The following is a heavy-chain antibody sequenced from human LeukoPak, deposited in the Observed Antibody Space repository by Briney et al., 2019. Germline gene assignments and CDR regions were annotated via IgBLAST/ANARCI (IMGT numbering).Heavy chain of an antibody. V-gene: IGHV1-46*01. CDR3: ASTTVYAFRFDY. D-gene: IGHD2-8*01. J-gene: IGHJ4*02. CDR1: GGTFSSYA. Sequence: GASVKVSCKASGGTFSSYAISWVRQAPGQGLEWMGVINPSGGGTSYAQKFQGRVTMTRDTSTSTVYMELSSLRSEDTAVYYCASTTVYAFRFDYWGQGTLVTVSS. CDR2: INPSGGGT.